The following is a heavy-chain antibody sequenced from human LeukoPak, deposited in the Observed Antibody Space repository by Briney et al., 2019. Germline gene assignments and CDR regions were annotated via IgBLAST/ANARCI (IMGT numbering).Heavy chain of an antibody. CDR2: IRYDGSNK. D-gene: IGHD6-13*01. V-gene: IGHV3-30*02. Sequence: GGSLRLSCAASGFTFSSYGMHWVRQAPGKGPEWVAFIRYDGSNKYYADSVKGRFTISRDNSKNTLYLQMNSLRAEDTAVYYCAKDRVAAAGIYNWFDPWGQGTLVTVSS. CDR1: GFTFSSYG. CDR3: AKDRVAAAGIYNWFDP. J-gene: IGHJ5*02.